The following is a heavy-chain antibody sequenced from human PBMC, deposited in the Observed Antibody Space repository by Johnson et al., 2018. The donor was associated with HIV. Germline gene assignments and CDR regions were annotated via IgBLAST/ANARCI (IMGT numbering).Heavy chain of an antibody. Sequence: EVLLLESGGGLVQPGGSLRLSCAASGFTFSSYWMHWVRQVPGKGLEWVSGINWNGGSTGYADSVKGRFTISRDNSKNTLYLQMYSLRDEDTAVYYCARDGGLISDAFDIWGQGTMFTVSS. CDR3: ARDGGLISDAFDI. CDR1: GFTFSSYW. V-gene: IGHV3-74*01. J-gene: IGHJ3*02. CDR2: INWNGGST. D-gene: IGHD3-16*01.